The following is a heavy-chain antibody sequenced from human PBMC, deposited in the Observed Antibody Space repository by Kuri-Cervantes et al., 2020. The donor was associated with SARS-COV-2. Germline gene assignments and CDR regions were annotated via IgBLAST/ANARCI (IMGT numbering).Heavy chain of an antibody. D-gene: IGHD3-22*01. CDR1: GFTFSDYY. Sequence: LSLTCAASGFTFSDYYMSWIRQAPGKGLEWVSYISSSGSTIYYADSVKGRFTISRDNAKNSLYLQMNSLRAEDTAVYYCAKDYYYDSSGYRYYFDYWGQGTLVTVSS. V-gene: IGHV3-11*01. J-gene: IGHJ4*02. CDR3: AKDYYYDSSGYRYYFDY. CDR2: ISSSGSTI.